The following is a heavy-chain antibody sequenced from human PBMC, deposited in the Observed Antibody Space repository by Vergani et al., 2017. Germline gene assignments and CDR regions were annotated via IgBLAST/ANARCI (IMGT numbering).Heavy chain of an antibody. J-gene: IGHJ5*02. CDR3: ARGCGSTSCYNRGEDWFDP. CDR1: GYTFTSYY. CDR2: INPSGGST. Sequence: QVQLVQSGAEVKKPGASVKVSCQASGYTFTSYYIHWVRQAPGQGLEWMGIINPSGGSTNYAQKFQGRVTMTRDTSTRTVFMELSSLRPEDTAVYYCARGCGSTSCYNRGEDWFDPWGQGTLVTVSS. D-gene: IGHD2-2*02. V-gene: IGHV1-46*01.